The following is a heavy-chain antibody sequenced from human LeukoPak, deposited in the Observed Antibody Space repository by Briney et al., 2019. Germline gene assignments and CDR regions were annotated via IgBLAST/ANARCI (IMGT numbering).Heavy chain of an antibody. CDR3: AKEGGSYSDPFDY. V-gene: IGHV3-23*01. CDR1: GFTFSSYA. J-gene: IGHJ4*02. D-gene: IGHD1-26*01. CDR2: ISGSAGRT. Sequence: GGSLRLSCAASGFTFSSYAMNWVRQAPGKGLEWVSGISGSAGRTEYADSVKGRFTISRDNSKNTLYLQMNSLRAEDTAVYYCAKEGGSYSDPFDYWGQGTLVTVSS.